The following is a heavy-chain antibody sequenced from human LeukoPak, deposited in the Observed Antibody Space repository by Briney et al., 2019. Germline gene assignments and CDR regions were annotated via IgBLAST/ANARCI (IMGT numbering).Heavy chain of an antibody. CDR2: IYPGDSDT. V-gene: IGHV5-51*01. D-gene: IGHD3-3*01. Sequence: GESLKISCKGSGYNFASYWIAWVRQMPGKGLEWMGIIYPGDSDTKYSPSFQGQVSISANKSISTACLQWSSLKASDTAMYYCARHHYDFWNGFYTGYYFDLWGRGTLVTVSS. CDR3: ARHHYDFWNGFYTGYYFDL. J-gene: IGHJ2*01. CDR1: GYNFASYW.